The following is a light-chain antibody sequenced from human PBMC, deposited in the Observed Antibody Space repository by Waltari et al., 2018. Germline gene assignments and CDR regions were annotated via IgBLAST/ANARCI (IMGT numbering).Light chain of an antibody. J-gene: IGLJ2*01. CDR3: SSYTSSGVV. V-gene: IGLV2-14*01. CDR2: DLY. Sequence: QSALTQPASVSGSPGQAIIISCTGTGSDVGGYDYVSWYQQYPGNAPRLIISDLYNRPSGVATLFSGSKSDNTVSLTIAGLQAEDGSVYYCSSYTSSGVVFGGGTKLTVL. CDR1: GSDVGGYDY.